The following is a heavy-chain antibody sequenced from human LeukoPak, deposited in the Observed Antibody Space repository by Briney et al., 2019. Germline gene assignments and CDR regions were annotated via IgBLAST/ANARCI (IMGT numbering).Heavy chain of an antibody. Sequence: ASVKVSCKASGYTFTSYSISWVRQAPGQGLEWMGWMNPNSGNTGYAQKFQGRVTITRNTSISTAYMELSSLRSEDTAVYYCARRGYSYGLSHWFDPWGKGTLVTVSS. CDR1: GYTFTSYS. CDR2: MNPNSGNT. D-gene: IGHD5-18*01. V-gene: IGHV1-8*03. J-gene: IGHJ5*02. CDR3: ARRGYSYGLSHWFDP.